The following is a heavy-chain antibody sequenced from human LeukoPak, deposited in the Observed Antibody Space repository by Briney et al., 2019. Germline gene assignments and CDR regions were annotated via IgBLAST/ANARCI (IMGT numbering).Heavy chain of an antibody. CDR3: ARVPAATEYNWFDP. Sequence: ASVKVSCKASGYTFTSYGISWVRQAPGQGLEWMGWISAYIGNTNYAQKLQGRATMTTDTSTSTAYMELRSLRSDDTAVYYCARVPAATEYNWFDPWGQGTLVTVSS. CDR2: ISAYIGNT. V-gene: IGHV1-18*01. CDR1: GYTFTSYG. D-gene: IGHD2-15*01. J-gene: IGHJ5*02.